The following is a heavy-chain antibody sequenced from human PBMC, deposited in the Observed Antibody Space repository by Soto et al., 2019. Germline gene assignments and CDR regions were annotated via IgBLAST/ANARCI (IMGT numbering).Heavy chain of an antibody. CDR3: AREFGESYGGNGY. CDR2: ISYDGSNK. J-gene: IGHJ4*02. D-gene: IGHD3-10*01. Sequence: GGSLRLSCAASGFTFSSYAMHWVRQAPGKGLEWMAVISYDGSNKYYADSVKGRFTISRDNSKNMLYLQMNSLRAEYAAVFYCAREFGESYGGNGYWGQGTLVTVSS. V-gene: IGHV3-30-3*01. CDR1: GFTFSSYA.